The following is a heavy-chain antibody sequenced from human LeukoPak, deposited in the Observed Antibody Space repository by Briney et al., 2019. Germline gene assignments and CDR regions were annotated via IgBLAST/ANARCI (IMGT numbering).Heavy chain of an antibody. CDR3: ARDSWGSFLD. CDR2: INPSDGST. CDR1: GYTFTAYR. V-gene: IGHV1-46*01. J-gene: IGHJ4*02. Sequence: ASVKVSCKASGYTFTAYRLDWVRQAPGQSREWMGFINPSDGSTYYVQRFQGRVAMTSDTSTSTVYMELSGLRSEDTALYFCARDSWGSFLDWGQGTLVTVSS. D-gene: IGHD3-16*01.